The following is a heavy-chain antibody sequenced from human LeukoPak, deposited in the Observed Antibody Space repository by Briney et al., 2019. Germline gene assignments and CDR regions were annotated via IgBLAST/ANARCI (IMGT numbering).Heavy chain of an antibody. Sequence: GGSLRLSCAASGFTFSSYAMHWVRQAPGKGLEWVAVIWYDGSNKYYADSVKGRFTISRDNSKNTLYLQMNSLRAEDTAVYYCAREEGDYYGSGSYYNGYWGQGTLVTVSS. CDR1: GFTFSSYA. CDR3: AREEGDYYGSGSYYNGY. J-gene: IGHJ4*02. CDR2: IWYDGSNK. D-gene: IGHD3-10*01. V-gene: IGHV3-33*08.